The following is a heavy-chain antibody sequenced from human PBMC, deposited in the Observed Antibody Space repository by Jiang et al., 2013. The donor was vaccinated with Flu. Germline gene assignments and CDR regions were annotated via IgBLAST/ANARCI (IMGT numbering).Heavy chain of an antibody. CDR2: IRTDNGNI. V-gene: IGHV1-18*01. CDR1: GDTFSTYG. D-gene: IGHD6-13*01. CDR3: ARDATSNWYTWFDP. J-gene: IGHJ5*02. Sequence: AEVKKPGASVKVSCKASGDTFSTYGINWVRQAPGQGLEWMGYIRTDNGNINYAPKFLGRVTMTRDTSTTTAYLELGSLRPDDTAVYYCARDATSNWYTWFDPWGQGTLVTVSS.